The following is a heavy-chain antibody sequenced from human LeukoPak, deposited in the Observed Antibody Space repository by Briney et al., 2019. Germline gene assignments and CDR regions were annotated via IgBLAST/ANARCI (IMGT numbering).Heavy chain of an antibody. J-gene: IGHJ4*02. D-gene: IGHD4-23*01. CDR2: LYYNGST. CDR1: GGSIRANSYY. V-gene: IGHV4-39*01. Sequence: PSETLSLTCTVSGGSIRANSYYWAWIRQPPRKGLEWIGTLYYNGSTYLNPSLKSRVTISVDTSRNRFSLSLNSVTAADTATYYCARHPRDDYGGFGLDSWGQGILVSVYS. CDR3: ARHPRDDYGGFGLDS.